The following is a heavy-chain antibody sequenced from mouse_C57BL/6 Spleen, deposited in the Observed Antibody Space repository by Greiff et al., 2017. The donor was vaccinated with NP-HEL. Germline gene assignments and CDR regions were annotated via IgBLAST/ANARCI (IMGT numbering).Heavy chain of an antibody. D-gene: IGHD2-4*01. CDR2: IYPSDSET. CDR3: ARNDYDENFDY. Sequence: QVQLQQPGAELVRPGSSVKLSCKASGYTFTSYWMDWVKQRPGQGLEWIGNIYPSDSETHYNQKFKDKATLTVDKSSSTAYMQLSSLTSEDSAVYYCARNDYDENFDYWGQGTTLTVSS. J-gene: IGHJ2*01. V-gene: IGHV1-61*01. CDR1: GYTFTSYW.